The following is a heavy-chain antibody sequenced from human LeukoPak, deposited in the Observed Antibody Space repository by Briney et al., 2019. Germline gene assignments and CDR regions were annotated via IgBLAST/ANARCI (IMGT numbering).Heavy chain of an antibody. V-gene: IGHV1-18*01. CDR2: ISAYNGNT. Sequence: ASVKVSCKASGYTFTSYGISWVRQAPGQGLEWMGWISAYNGNTNYAQKLQGRVTMTTDTPTSTAYMELRSLRSDDTAVYYCARLNLLRYFDWLLYGLDYWGQGTLVTVSS. J-gene: IGHJ4*02. D-gene: IGHD3-9*01. CDR1: GYTFTSYG. CDR3: ARLNLLRYFDWLLYGLDY.